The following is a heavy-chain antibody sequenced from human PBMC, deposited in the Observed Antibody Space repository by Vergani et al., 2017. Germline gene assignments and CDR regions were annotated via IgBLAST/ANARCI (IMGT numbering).Heavy chain of an antibody. J-gene: IGHJ5*02. CDR2: ISGSGGST. D-gene: IGHD1-7*01. CDR1: GFTFSSYA. V-gene: IGHV3-23*01. Sequence: EMQLLESGGGLVQPGGSLRLSCAASGFTFSSYAMGWVRQAPGKGLEWISVISGSGGSTKYADSVKGRFTISRDNSKNTLFLQMNSLKGEDTAVYYCAKAPDLQLELRFWFDPWGQGTLVTV. CDR3: AKAPDLQLELRFWFDP.